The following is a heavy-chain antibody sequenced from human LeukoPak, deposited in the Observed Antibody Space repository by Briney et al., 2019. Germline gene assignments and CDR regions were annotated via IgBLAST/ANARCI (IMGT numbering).Heavy chain of an antibody. CDR2: ISAYNGNT. V-gene: IGHV1-18*01. CDR1: GYTFTSYG. Sequence: GASVKVSCKASGYTFTSYGISWVRQAPGQGLEWMGWISAYNGNTNYAQKLQGRVTMTTDTSTSTAYMELRSLRSDDTAVYYCARDQELYSSSSCFDYWGQGTLVTVSS. D-gene: IGHD6-6*01. CDR3: ARDQELYSSSSCFDY. J-gene: IGHJ4*02.